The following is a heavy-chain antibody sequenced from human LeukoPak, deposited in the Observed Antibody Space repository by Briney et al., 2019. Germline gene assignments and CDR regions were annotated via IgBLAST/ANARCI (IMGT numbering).Heavy chain of an antibody. Sequence: ASVKVSCKASGYTFTSYYMHWVRQAPGQGLEWMGWINPNSGGTKYPPKFQGRVTMTGDTSISTAYMELSSLRSDDTAVYYCAREVLQSGGRFPLDYWGQGTLVTVSS. CDR3: AREVLQSGGRFPLDY. J-gene: IGHJ4*02. CDR2: INPNSGGT. D-gene: IGHD6-19*01. CDR1: GYTFTSYY. V-gene: IGHV1-2*02.